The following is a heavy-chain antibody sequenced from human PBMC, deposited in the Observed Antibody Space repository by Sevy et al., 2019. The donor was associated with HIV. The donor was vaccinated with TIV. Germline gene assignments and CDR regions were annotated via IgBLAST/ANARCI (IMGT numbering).Heavy chain of an antibody. V-gene: IGHV3-33*01. CDR1: GFSFSKYG. CDR3: VRGADYYDRGGANCDS. D-gene: IGHD3-22*01. CDR2: IWYDGSSE. J-gene: IGHJ4*02. Sequence: GGSLRLSCAASGFSFSKYGMHWVRQAPGKGLEWVGLIWYDGSSEYYADSVKGRFTISRDNSNNTLYLQVNSLRAEDTAVYYCVRGADYYDRGGANCDSWGQGTLVTVSS.